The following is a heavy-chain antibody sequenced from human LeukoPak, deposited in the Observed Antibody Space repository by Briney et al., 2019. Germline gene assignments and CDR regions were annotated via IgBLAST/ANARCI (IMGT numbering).Heavy chain of an antibody. Sequence: PSETLSLTCTVSGGSISSGDYYWSWIRQPPGKGLEWIGYIYYSGSTYYNPSLKSRVTISVDTSKNQFSLKLSSVTAADTAVYYCARFYYDSRAFDYWGQGTLVTVSS. CDR2: IYYSGST. V-gene: IGHV4-30-4*01. J-gene: IGHJ4*02. CDR3: ARFYYDSRAFDY. CDR1: GGSISSGDYY. D-gene: IGHD3-22*01.